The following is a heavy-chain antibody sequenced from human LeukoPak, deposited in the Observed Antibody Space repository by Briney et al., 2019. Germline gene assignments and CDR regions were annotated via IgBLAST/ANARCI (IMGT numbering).Heavy chain of an antibody. V-gene: IGHV3-23*01. CDR2: ISSSGSGGNT. D-gene: IGHD5-24*01. CDR3: ARERRDGYKTWLDY. J-gene: IGHJ4*02. CDR1: GVTLSNYA. Sequence: GGSLRLSCVASGVTLSNYAMSWARQAPGKGLEWVSGISSSGSGGNTYYADSVKGRFTISRDNSKNTLYLQMNSLRAEDTAVYYCARERRDGYKTWLDYWGQGTLVTVSS.